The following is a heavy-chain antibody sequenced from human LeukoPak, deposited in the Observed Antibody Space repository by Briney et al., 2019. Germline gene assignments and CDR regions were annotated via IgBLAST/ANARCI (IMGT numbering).Heavy chain of an antibody. CDR2: FDPEDGET. J-gene: IGHJ4*02. D-gene: IGHD3-3*01. CDR3: ATGTPSTYDFWSVADY. V-gene: IGHV1-24*01. Sequence: GASVKVSCKVSGYTLTELSMHWVRQAPGKGLEWMEGFDPEDGETIYAQKFQGRVTMTEDTSTDTAYMELSSLRSEDTAVYYCATGTPSTYDFWSVADYWGQGTLVTVSS. CDR1: GYTLTELS.